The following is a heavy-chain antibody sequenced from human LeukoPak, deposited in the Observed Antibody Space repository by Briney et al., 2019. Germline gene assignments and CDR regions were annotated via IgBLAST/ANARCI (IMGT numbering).Heavy chain of an antibody. CDR2: ISHSART. J-gene: IGHJ4*02. D-gene: IGHD3-22*01. CDR1: GGSISSSHR. Sequence: SGTLSLTCAVSGGSISSSHRWTWVRQTPGKGLEWIAEISHSARTNYNPSLKSRVTISLDRSKNQFSLKLSSVTAADTAVYYCAALYDSNGYYYRWGQGTLVTVSS. V-gene: IGHV4-4*02. CDR3: AALYDSNGYYYR.